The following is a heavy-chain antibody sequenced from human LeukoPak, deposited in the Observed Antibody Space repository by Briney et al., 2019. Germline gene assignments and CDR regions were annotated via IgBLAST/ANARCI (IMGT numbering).Heavy chain of an antibody. Sequence: ASLKVSCKASGYSFTAYHMHWARQAPGQGLEWMGWINPNSGVTNFAQSFQGRVTMTRDTSISTAYMELSLLRSDDTAVYFCAREYYYDDSGKGMDVWGQGTTVTVSS. CDR1: GYSFTAYH. V-gene: IGHV1-2*02. D-gene: IGHD3-22*01. J-gene: IGHJ6*02. CDR3: AREYYYDDSGKGMDV. CDR2: INPNSGVT.